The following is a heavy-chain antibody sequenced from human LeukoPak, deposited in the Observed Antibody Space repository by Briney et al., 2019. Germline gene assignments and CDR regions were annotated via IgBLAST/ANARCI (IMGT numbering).Heavy chain of an antibody. Sequence: GGSLRLSCAASGFTVSSNYMSWVRQAPGKGREWVSDIYSGGSIYYADSVKGRFSISRDNSINTLYLQMNSLRAEDTAVYYCARDRITIFGGGEGFDPWGQGTLVTVSS. CDR2: IYSGGSI. CDR3: ARDRITIFGGGEGFDP. J-gene: IGHJ5*02. CDR1: GFTVSSNY. D-gene: IGHD3-3*01. V-gene: IGHV3-66*01.